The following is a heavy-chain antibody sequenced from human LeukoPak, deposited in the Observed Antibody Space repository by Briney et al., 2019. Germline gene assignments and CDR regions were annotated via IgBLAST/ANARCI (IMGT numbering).Heavy chain of an antibody. J-gene: IGHJ4*02. Sequence: GGSLRLSCAASGFTFSTYAMNWVRQAPGKGLGVSAISGSGGSTYYPDSVKGRFTISRDNSKNTLYLQMNSLRAEDTAVYYCSKGQGEGSSWQALDYWGQGTLVTVSS. CDR1: GFTFSTYA. V-gene: IGHV3-23*01. CDR3: SKGQGEGSSWQALDY. D-gene: IGHD6-13*01. CDR2: ISGSGGST.